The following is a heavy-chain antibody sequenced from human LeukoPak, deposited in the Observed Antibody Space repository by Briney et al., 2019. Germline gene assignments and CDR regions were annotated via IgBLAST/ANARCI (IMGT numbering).Heavy chain of an antibody. D-gene: IGHD3-10*01. CDR1: GFSLSTSGVS. CDR2: LCCNDVK. CDR3: AHISWVGHYFDY. J-gene: IGHJ4*02. Sequence: SGPTLVKPTHILTLTCTFSGFSLSTSGVSVGWIRQPPGKALEWLALLCCNDVKHYSPSLRTRLTITTDTSKNQAVLTMTNMDPVDTATYYCAHISWVGHYFDYWGQGTLVAVSS. V-gene: IGHV2-5*01.